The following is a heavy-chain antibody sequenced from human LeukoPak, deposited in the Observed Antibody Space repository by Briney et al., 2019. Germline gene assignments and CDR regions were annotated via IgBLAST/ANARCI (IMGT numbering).Heavy chain of an antibody. CDR2: INHSGST. J-gene: IGHJ5*02. CDR1: GGSFSGYY. Sequence: SETLSLTCAVYGGSFSGYYWSWIRQPPGKGLEWIGEINHSGSTNYNPSLKSRVTISVDTSKNQFSPKLSSVAAADTAVYYCASAGVPAATNWFDPWGQGTLVTVSS. D-gene: IGHD2-2*01. CDR3: ASAGVPAATNWFDP. V-gene: IGHV4-34*01.